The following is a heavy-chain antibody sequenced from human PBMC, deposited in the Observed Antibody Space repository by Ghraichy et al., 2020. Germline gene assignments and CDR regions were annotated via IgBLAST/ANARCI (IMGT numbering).Heavy chain of an antibody. CDR3: ARRLDLKNWFDP. CDR2: ISSSGSTI. Sequence: GESLNISCAASGFTFSDYYMSWIRQAPGKGLEWVSYISSSGSTIYYADSVKGRFTISRDNAKNSLYLQMNSLRAEDTAVYYCARRLDLKNWFDPWGQGTLVTVSS. D-gene: IGHD1-7*01. CDR1: GFTFSDYY. J-gene: IGHJ5*02. V-gene: IGHV3-11*01.